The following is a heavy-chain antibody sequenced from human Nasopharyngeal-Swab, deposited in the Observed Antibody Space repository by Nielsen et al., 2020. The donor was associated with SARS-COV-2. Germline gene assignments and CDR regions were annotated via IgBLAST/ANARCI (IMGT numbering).Heavy chain of an antibody. Sequence: GASLKISCAASGFTFSSYAMSWVRQAPGKGLEWVSAISGSGGSTYYADSVKGRFTISRDNSKNTLYLQMNSLRAEDTAVYYCAKDILPGRYDRTYDAFDIWDQGTMVTVSS. CDR3: AKDILPGRYDRTYDAFDI. CDR1: GFTFSSYA. D-gene: IGHD3-22*01. J-gene: IGHJ3*02. CDR2: ISGSGGST. V-gene: IGHV3-23*01.